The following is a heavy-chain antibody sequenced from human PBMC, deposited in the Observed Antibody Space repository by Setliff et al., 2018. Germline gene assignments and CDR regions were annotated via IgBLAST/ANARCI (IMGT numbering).Heavy chain of an antibody. J-gene: IGHJ6*02. D-gene: IGHD6-6*01. CDR1: GYSISSGYY. Sequence: PSETLSLTCAVSGYSISSGYYWGWIRQPPGKGLEWIGSIYHSGSTYYNPSLKSRVTISVDTSKNQFSLKLSSVTAADTAVYYCAGLSSSGGFYDYYYGMDVWGQGTTVTVSS. CDR3: AGLSSSGGFYDYYYGMDV. V-gene: IGHV4-38-2*01. CDR2: IYHSGST.